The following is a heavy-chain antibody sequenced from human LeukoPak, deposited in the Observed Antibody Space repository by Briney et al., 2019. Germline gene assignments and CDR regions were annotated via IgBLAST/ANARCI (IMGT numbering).Heavy chain of an antibody. D-gene: IGHD2-15*01. Sequence: SETLSLTCTVSGGSISSYYWSWIRQPPGQGLEWIGYIYYSGSTNYNPSLKSRVTISVDTSKNQFSLKLSSVTAADTAVYYCAREIDCSGGSCYYGMDVWGQGTTVTVSS. CDR1: GGSISSYY. CDR3: AREIDCSGGSCYYGMDV. V-gene: IGHV4-59*01. CDR2: IYYSGST. J-gene: IGHJ6*02.